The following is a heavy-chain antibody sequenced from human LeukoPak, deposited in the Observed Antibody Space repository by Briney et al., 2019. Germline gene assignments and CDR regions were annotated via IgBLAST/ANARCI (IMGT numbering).Heavy chain of an antibody. Sequence: GGSLRHSCAVSGFTLISYWIHWVRHALGKRQVWVSRINTDGSSTSYADSVKGRFTISRDNAKNTLYLQMNSLRAEDTAVYYCARADYGDFDYWGQGTLVTVSS. CDR2: INTDGSST. D-gene: IGHD4-17*01. V-gene: IGHV3-74*01. CDR1: GFTLISYW. J-gene: IGHJ4*02. CDR3: ARADYGDFDY.